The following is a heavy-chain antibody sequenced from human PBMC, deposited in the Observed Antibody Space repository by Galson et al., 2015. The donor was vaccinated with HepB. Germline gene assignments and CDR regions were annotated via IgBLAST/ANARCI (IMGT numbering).Heavy chain of an antibody. CDR1: GFTFSDYY. J-gene: IGHJ2*01. CDR2: ISSSGSTI. V-gene: IGHV3-11*01. CDR3: ERRGLGYYDSSGYPNWYFDL. D-gene: IGHD3-22*01. Sequence: LRLSCAASGFTFSDYYMSWIRQAPGKGLEWVSYISSSGSTIYYADSVKGRFTISRDNAKNTLYLQMNSLRTEDTAVYYCERRGLGYYDSSGYPNWYFDLWGRGTLVTVSS.